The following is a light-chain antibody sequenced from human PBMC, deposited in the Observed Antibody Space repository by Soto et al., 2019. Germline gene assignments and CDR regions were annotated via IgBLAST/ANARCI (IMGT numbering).Light chain of an antibody. V-gene: IGKV3-11*01. CDR1: QSVSSY. Sequence: EIVLTQSPATLSLSPGERATLSCRASQSVSSYLAWYQQKPGQAPRLLIYDASNRATGIPARFSGSGSGTDFTLIISSLEPEDFAVYYCHQYGTAPLTFGPGTKVDIK. CDR2: DAS. J-gene: IGKJ3*01. CDR3: HQYGTAPLT.